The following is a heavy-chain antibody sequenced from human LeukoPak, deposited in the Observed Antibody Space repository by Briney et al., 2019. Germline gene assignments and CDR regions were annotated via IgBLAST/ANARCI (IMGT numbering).Heavy chain of an antibody. Sequence: PGGSLRLSWAASGFSFGSYAMQWVRRAPGKGLEWVAVISYDGSNKYYADSVKGRFTISRDNSKNTLYLQMNSLRAEDTAVYYCARPGGQYYDLVYGMDVWGRGTAVSVSS. CDR3: ARPGGQYYDLVYGMDV. D-gene: IGHD3-22*01. J-gene: IGHJ6*02. CDR2: ISYDGSNK. CDR1: GFSFGSYA. V-gene: IGHV3-30-3*01.